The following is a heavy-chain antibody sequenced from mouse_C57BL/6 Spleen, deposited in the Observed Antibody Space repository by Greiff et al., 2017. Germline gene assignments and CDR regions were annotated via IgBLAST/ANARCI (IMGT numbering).Heavy chain of an antibody. CDR1: GYAFSSSW. CDR3: ARGDYYDSSPFDY. D-gene: IGHD1-1*01. CDR2: IYPGDGDT. Sequence: QVQLQQSGPELVKPGASVKISCKASGYAFSSSWMNWVKQRPGKGLEWIGRIYPGDGDTNYNGKFKGKATLTADKSSSTAYMQLSSLTSEDSAVYFCARGDYYDSSPFDYWGQGTTLTVSS. V-gene: IGHV1-82*01. J-gene: IGHJ2*01.